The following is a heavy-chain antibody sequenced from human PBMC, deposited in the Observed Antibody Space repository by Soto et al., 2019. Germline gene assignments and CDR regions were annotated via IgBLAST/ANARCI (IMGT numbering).Heavy chain of an antibody. D-gene: IGHD5-12*01. CDR3: ARMLSGYTMRDEDHYGMDV. V-gene: IGHV2-70*04. CDR2: IDWDDDK. CDR1: GFSLRTSGMR. J-gene: IGHJ6*02. Sequence: SGPTLVNPTQTLTLTCTVTGFSLRTSGMRVSWIRQPPGKALEWLAHIDWDDDKFYSTSLKTRLTISKDTSKNQVVLTMTKMDPVDTATYYCARMLSGYTMRDEDHYGMDVWGHGTTVTVSS.